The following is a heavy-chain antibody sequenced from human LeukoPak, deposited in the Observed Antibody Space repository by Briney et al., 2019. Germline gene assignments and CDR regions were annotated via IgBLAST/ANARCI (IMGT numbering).Heavy chain of an antibody. CDR2: IYTSGST. V-gene: IGHV4-61*02. CDR1: GGSISSGSYY. CDR3: ARDRRDGYNWVDY. Sequence: SETLSLTCTVSGGSISSGSYYWSWIRQPAGKGLEWIGRIYTSGSTNYNPSLKSRVTISVDTSKNQFSLKLSSVTAADTAVYYCARDRRDGYNWVDYWGQGTLVTVSS. D-gene: IGHD5-24*01. J-gene: IGHJ4*02.